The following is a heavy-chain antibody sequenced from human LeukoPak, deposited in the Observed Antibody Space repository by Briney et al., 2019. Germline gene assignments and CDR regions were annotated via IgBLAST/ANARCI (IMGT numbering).Heavy chain of an antibody. CDR2: IYYSGST. D-gene: IGHD2-15*01. CDR3: ARQSGYCSGGSCRGYYYYYYMDV. J-gene: IGHJ6*03. CDR1: GGSISSSSYY. Sequence: TSETLSLTCTVSGGSISSSSYYWGWIRQPPGKGLEWIGSIYYSGSTHYNPSLKSRVTISVDTSKNQSSLKLSSVTAADTAVNYCARQSGYCSGGSCRGYYYYYYMDVWGKGTTVTVSS. V-gene: IGHV4-39*01.